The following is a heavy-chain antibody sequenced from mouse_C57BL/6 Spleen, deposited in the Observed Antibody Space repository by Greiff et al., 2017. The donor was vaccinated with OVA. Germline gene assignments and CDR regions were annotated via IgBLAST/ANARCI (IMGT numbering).Heavy chain of an antibody. J-gene: IGHJ3*01. CDR2: IDPETGGT. CDR1: GYTFTDYE. CDR3: TRGWDGYSWFAY. Sequence: QVQLQQSGAELVRPGASVTLSCKASGYTFTDYEMHWVKQTPVHGLEWIGAIDPETGGTAYDQKFKGKAILTADKSSSTAYMELRSLTSEDSAVYYCTRGWDGYSWFAYWGQGTLVTVSA. V-gene: IGHV1-15*01. D-gene: IGHD2-3*01.